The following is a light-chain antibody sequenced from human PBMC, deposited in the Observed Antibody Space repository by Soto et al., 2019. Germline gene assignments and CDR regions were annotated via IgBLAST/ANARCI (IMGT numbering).Light chain of an antibody. CDR2: AAS. J-gene: IGKJ5*01. V-gene: IGKV1-39*01. CDR3: QQSYSTPIT. CDR1: QGISSY. Sequence: DIQMTQSPSSLSASVGDRVTITCRASQGISSYLSWYQQKPGKAPKFLIYAASSLQRGVPSRFNGSGSGTDFTLTISSLQPEDFATYYCQQSYSTPITFGQGTRLEIK.